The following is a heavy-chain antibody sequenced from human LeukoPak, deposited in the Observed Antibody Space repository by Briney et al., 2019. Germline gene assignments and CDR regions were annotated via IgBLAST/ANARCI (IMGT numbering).Heavy chain of an antibody. J-gene: IGHJ3*02. V-gene: IGHV1-69*05. Sequence: SVKVSCKASGGTFSSYAISWVRQAPGQGLEWMGEIIPIFGTANYAQKFQGRVLITTDESTSTAYMELSSLRSEDTAVYYCARHGGITIFGEAQPGGAFDIWGQGTMVTVSS. CDR3: ARHGGITIFGEAQPGGAFDI. CDR1: GGTFSSYA. CDR2: IIPIFGTA. D-gene: IGHD3-3*01.